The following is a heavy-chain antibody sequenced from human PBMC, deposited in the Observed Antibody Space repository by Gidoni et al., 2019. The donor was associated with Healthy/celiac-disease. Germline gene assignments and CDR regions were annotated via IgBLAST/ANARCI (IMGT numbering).Heavy chain of an antibody. CDR1: GGTFRSYS. Sequence: QVQLVQSGAEVKKPGSSVKVSCKASGGTFRSYSISWVRQAPGQGLEWMGRIIPILGIANDAQKFQGRVTITADKSTSTAYMELSSLRSEDTAVYYCASDFWSGYPRYYYYYMDVWGKGTTVTVSS. D-gene: IGHD3-3*01. CDR3: ASDFWSGYPRYYYYYMDV. V-gene: IGHV1-69*04. J-gene: IGHJ6*03. CDR2: IIPILGIA.